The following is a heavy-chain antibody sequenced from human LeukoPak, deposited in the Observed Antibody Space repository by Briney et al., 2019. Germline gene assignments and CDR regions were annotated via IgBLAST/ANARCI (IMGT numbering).Heavy chain of an antibody. V-gene: IGHV3-66*01. CDR2: IYSGGST. Sequence: PGGSLRLSCAASGFTVSSNYMSWVRQAPGKGLEWVSVIYSGGSTYYADSVKGRFTISRDNSKNTLYLQMNSLRAEDTAVYYCAREGNYDILTGYAPVNWGQGTLVTVSS. CDR3: AREGNYDILTGYAPVN. J-gene: IGHJ4*02. CDR1: GFTVSSNY. D-gene: IGHD3-9*01.